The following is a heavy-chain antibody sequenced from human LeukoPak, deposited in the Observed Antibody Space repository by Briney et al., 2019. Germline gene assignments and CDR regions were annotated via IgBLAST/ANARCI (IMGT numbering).Heavy chain of an antibody. Sequence: GGSLRLSCAASGFTFSSDGMHWVRQAPGKGGGWVAFISYDGSNKYYADSVKGRFTISRDNSKNTLYLQMNNLRADDTAVYYCAKARYDGDAMIAATDYWGQGTLVTVSS. J-gene: IGHJ4*02. D-gene: IGHD2-15*01. CDR3: AKARYDGDAMIAATDY. CDR1: GFTFSSDG. V-gene: IGHV3-30*18. CDR2: ISYDGSNK.